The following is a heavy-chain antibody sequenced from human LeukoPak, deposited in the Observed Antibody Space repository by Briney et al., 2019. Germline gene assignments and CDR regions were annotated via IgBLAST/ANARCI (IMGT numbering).Heavy chain of an antibody. D-gene: IGHD4-11*01. CDR3: ARFKVTVTSIP. J-gene: IGHJ5*02. Sequence: PGGSLRLSCAASGFTFSDYWMHWVRQAPGKGLVWVSRINPDGSSASYADSVKGRFTIARDNAKNTLYLLMNSLRAEDTAVYYCARFKVTVTSIPWGQGTLVTVSS. CDR2: INPDGSSA. V-gene: IGHV3-74*01. CDR1: GFTFSDYW.